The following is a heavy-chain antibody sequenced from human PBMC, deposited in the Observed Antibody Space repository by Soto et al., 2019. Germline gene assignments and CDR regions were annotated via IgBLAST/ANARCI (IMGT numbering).Heavy chain of an antibody. D-gene: IGHD4-17*01. V-gene: IGHV3-30-3*01. CDR3: ASEGDYPGY. J-gene: IGHJ4*02. CDR1: GFTFSSYA. Sequence: QVQLVESGGGVVQPGRSLRLSCAASGFTFSSYAMHWVRQAPGKGLEWVAVISYDGSNKYYADSVKGRFTISRDNSKNTLYLQMNSLRAEDTAVYYCASEGDYPGYWGQGTLVTVSS. CDR2: ISYDGSNK.